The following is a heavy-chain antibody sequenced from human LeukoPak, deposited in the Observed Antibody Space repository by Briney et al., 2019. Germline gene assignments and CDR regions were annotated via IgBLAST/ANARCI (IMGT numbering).Heavy chain of an antibody. D-gene: IGHD2-2*01. CDR3: ATLAGVVPGGLLL. V-gene: IGHV3-7*01. CDR2: IKKDGSEK. Sequence: GGSLRLSCVASVFTSSAFWMSWVRRPPGKGLEWVANIKKDGSEKEYVDSVKGRFSIFRDNAKNSVYLQMNSLRAEDTAVYYCATLAGVVPGGLLLWGKGTTVIVSS. J-gene: IGHJ6*04. CDR1: VFTSSAFW.